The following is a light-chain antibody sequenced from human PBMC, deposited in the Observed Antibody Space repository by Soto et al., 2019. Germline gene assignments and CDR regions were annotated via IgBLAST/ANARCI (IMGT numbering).Light chain of an antibody. CDR3: QQSYSTPLS. Sequence: DIQMTQSPYSLSASVGDRVPITCRASQSISTYLNWYQQKTGKAPKVLSYAASSLQSWGPSRFSGTGSGTAFILTISSLQPEDFGTYYCQQSYSTPLSFGQRTKLDIK. J-gene: IGKJ2*01. V-gene: IGKV1-39*01. CDR1: QSISTY. CDR2: AAS.